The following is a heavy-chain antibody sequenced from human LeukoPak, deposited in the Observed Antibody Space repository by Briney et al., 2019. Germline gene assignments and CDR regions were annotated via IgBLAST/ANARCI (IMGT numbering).Heavy chain of an antibody. CDR2: INHSGST. CDR3: AREDFWSGYYHRGYFQH. Sequence: SETLSLTCAVYGGSFSGYYWSWIRQPPGKGLEWIGEINHSGSTNYNPSLKSRVTILVDTSKNQFSLKLSSVTAADTAVYYCAREDFWSGYYHRGYFQHWGQGTLVTVSS. D-gene: IGHD3-3*01. V-gene: IGHV4-34*01. CDR1: GGSFSGYY. J-gene: IGHJ1*01.